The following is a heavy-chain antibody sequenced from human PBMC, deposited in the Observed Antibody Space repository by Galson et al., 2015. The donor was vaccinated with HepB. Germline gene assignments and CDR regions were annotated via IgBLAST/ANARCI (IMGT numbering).Heavy chain of an antibody. CDR3: AHHRGGGYNY. D-gene: IGHD3-22*01. CDR2: IYWDDDK. J-gene: IGHJ4*02. Sequence: PALVKPTQTLTLTCTFSGLSHSSSGVGVGWIRQPPGKALEWLALIYWDDDKRYSPSLKSGLTVTKDTSKNQVVLTMTNMDPVDTATYFCAHHRGGGYNYWGQGTLVAVSS. CDR1: GLSHSSSGVG. V-gene: IGHV2-5*02.